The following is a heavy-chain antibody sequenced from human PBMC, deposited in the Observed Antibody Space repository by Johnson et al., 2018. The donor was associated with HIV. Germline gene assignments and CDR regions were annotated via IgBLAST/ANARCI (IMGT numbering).Heavy chain of an antibody. Sequence: QVQLVESGGGVVQPGRSLRLSCGASGFSFNNYAMHWVRQAPGKGLEWVAVIGYDGSNKYYADSVKGRFTISRDNSKNTLYLQINSLRAEDTAVYYCARELPSYDILTGPGAFDIWGQGTMVTVSS. V-gene: IGHV3-30*04. J-gene: IGHJ3*02. CDR3: ARELPSYDILTGPGAFDI. CDR2: IGYDGSNK. CDR1: GFSFNNYA. D-gene: IGHD3-9*01.